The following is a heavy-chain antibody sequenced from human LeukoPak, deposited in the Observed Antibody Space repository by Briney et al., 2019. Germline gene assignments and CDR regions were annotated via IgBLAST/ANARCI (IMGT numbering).Heavy chain of an antibody. J-gene: IGHJ6*04. D-gene: IGHD3-10*02. CDR2: IGYGGADS. Sequence: GGSLRLSCTVSGFTLSSYEMTWFSQAPGKGLEWVSSIGYGGADSHYADSVKGRFTISRDNSKNSLYLQMNSLRAEDTAVYYCAELGITMIGGVWGKGTTVTISS. CDR3: AELGITMIGGV. CDR1: GFTLSSYE. V-gene: IGHV3-23*01.